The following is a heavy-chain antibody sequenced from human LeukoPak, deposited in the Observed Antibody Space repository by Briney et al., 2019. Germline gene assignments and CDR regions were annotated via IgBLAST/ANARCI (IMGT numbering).Heavy chain of an antibody. CDR2: MNQDESQK. J-gene: IGHJ4*02. CDR1: GVTFSDFW. V-gene: IGHV3-7*01. CDR3: ASFEYKYSF. D-gene: IGHD2/OR15-2a*01. Sequence: GGSLRLSCEASGVTFSDFWMIWVRQAPGKGLEWVATMNQDESQKYYVDSVKGRFTISRDNAKNALFLQMNSLRGEDTAIYYCASFEYKYSFGGQGTLVTVSS.